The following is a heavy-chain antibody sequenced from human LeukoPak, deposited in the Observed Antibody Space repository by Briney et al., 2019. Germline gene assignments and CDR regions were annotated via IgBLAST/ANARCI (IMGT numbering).Heavy chain of an antibody. CDR1: GCTFSSYW. V-gene: IGHV3-7*01. CDR2: IKQDGSEK. J-gene: IGHJ3*02. D-gene: IGHD2-2*01. Sequence: PGGSLRLSCAASGCTFSSYWMSWVRQAPGKGLEWVANIKQDGSEKYYVDSVKGRFTISRDNAKNSLYLQMDSLRAEDTAVYYCARDRSTWVVPAARARVSAFDIWGQGTMVTVSS. CDR3: ARDRSTWVVPAARARVSAFDI.